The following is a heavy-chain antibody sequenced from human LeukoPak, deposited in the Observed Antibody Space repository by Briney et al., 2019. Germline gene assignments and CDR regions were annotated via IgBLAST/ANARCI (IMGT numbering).Heavy chain of an antibody. Sequence: ASVKVSCKASGYTFTSYGISWVRQAPGQGREWMGWISAYNGNTNYAQKLQGRVTMTTDTSTSTAYMELRSLRSDDTAVYYCARDSLQRWLQPYGDYWGQGTLVTVSS. V-gene: IGHV1-18*01. CDR2: ISAYNGNT. J-gene: IGHJ4*02. CDR3: ARDSLQRWLQPYGDY. D-gene: IGHD5-24*01. CDR1: GYTFTSYG.